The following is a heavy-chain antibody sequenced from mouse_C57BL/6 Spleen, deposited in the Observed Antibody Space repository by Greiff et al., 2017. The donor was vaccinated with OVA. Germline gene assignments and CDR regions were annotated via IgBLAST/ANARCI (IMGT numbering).Heavy chain of an antibody. V-gene: IGHV1-80*01. CDR1: GYAFSSYW. CDR3: ARRNYYGSPYAMDY. CDR2: IYPGDGDT. D-gene: IGHD1-1*01. Sequence: QVQLQQSGAELVKPGASVKISCKASGYAFSSYWMNWVKQRPGKGLEWIGQIYPGDGDTNYNGKFKGKATLTADKSSSTAYMQLSSLTSEDSAVYFCARRNYYGSPYAMDYWGQGTSVTVSS. J-gene: IGHJ4*01.